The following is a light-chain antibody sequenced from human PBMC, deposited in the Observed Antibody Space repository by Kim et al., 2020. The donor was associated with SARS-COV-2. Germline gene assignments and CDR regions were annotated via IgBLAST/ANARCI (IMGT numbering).Light chain of an antibody. J-gene: IGKJ2*01. Sequence: VSPWERATLSCRASQSVGSNFAWYQQKPGQAPRLLIYDASTRATGIPARFSGRGSGTEFTLTISRLQSEDFAIYYCQQYNNWPPYTFGQGTKLEI. CDR3: QQYNNWPPYT. CDR1: QSVGSN. V-gene: IGKV3-15*01. CDR2: DAS.